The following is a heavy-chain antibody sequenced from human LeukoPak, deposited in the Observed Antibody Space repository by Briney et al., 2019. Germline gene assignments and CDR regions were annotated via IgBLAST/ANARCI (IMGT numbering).Heavy chain of an antibody. D-gene: IGHD6-13*01. V-gene: IGHV3-21*01. CDR3: ARDLTAAAGN. CDR2: ISSSSSYI. Sequence: GGSLRLPCAASGFTFSSYSMNWVRQAPGKGLEWVSSISSSSSYIYYADSVKGRFTISRDNAKNSLYLQMNSLRAEDTAVYYCARDLTAAAGNWGQGTLVTVSS. CDR1: GFTFSSYS. J-gene: IGHJ4*02.